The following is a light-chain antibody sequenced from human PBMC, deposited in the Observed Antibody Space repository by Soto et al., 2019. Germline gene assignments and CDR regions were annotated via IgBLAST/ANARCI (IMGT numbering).Light chain of an antibody. J-gene: IGKJ5*01. CDR2: YAS. CDR1: QHINNN. V-gene: IGKV3-15*01. CDR3: QQYNDWPPIT. Sequence: MMTQSPATLSVSPGERATLSYRASQHINNNLAWYQQKPGQVPRLLIYYASTRATGIPVRFSGSGSGTEFTLTISSLQSEDFALYYCQQYNDWPPITFGQGTRLEIK.